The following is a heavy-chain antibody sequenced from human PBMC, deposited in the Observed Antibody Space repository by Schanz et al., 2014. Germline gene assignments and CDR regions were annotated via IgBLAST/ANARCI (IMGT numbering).Heavy chain of an antibody. V-gene: IGHV3-33*08. CDR2: ISYDGSSK. Sequence: VQLVESGGGLVQPGGSLRLSCAASAFIFRSYSMHWVRQAPGKGLEWVALISYDGSSKNHADSVQGRFTISRDNAKNLLYLQMNGLRAEDTAVYFCARDLSSLIQGDVWGKGTTVTVSS. CDR1: AFIFRSYS. J-gene: IGHJ6*04. D-gene: IGHD2-2*01. CDR3: ARDLSSLIQGDV.